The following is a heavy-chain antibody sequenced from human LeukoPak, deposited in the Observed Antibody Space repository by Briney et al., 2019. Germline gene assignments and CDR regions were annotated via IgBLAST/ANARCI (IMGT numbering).Heavy chain of an antibody. D-gene: IGHD4-23*01. CDR2: IKSDGSST. CDR1: GFIFSSYW. V-gene: IGHV3-74*01. Sequence: PGGSLRLSCAASGFIFSSYWMHWVRQVPGKGLVWVSRIKSDGSSTTYADSVKGRFTISRDNSKNTLYLQMDSLRAEDTAVYYCANPPDYGGPWGQGTLVTVSS. J-gene: IGHJ5*02. CDR3: ANPPDYGGP.